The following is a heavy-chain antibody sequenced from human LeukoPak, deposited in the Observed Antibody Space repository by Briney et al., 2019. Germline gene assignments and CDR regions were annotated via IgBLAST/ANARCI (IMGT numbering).Heavy chain of an antibody. D-gene: IGHD2-15*01. V-gene: IGHV3-33*06. CDR3: AKKYCGGGSCYSDPIDY. CDR2: IWYDGSNK. J-gene: IGHJ4*02. Sequence: GGSLRLSCAASGFTFSSYGMHWVRQAPGKGLEWVAVIWYDGSNKHYADSVKGRFTISRDNSKNTLYLQINSLRAEDTAVYYYAKKYCGGGSCYSDPIDYWGQGTLVTVSS. CDR1: GFTFSSYG.